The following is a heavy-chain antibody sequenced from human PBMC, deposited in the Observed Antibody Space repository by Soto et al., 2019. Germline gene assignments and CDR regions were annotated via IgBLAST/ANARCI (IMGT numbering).Heavy chain of an antibody. J-gene: IGHJ5*02. CDR1: GYTFTYYP. D-gene: IGHD2-15*01. CDR3: AREPLCGGRCYDNYFDP. Sequence: ASVKVSCKASGYTFTYYPIHWVRQAPGQRLEWMGWINIGNGNTASSQKFQDRVTITRETSASTAYMELTSLRSEDTAVYYCAREPLCGGRCYDNYFDPWGQGTLVTVSS. CDR2: INIGNGNT. V-gene: IGHV1-3*04.